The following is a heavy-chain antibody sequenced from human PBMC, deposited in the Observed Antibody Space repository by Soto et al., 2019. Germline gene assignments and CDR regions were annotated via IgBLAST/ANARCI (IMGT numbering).Heavy chain of an antibody. CDR2: STPTFGTA. CDR1: GGTFSSYG. Sequence: ASVKVSCKPSGGTFSSYGINWLRQAPGQGLEWMGGSTPTFGTANYAKKFQGRVTITADESTSTAYMELSTLRSEDTAVYFCAKLGSVGWFDPWGQGTRVTVSS. CDR3: AKLGSVGWFDP. J-gene: IGHJ5*02. D-gene: IGHD7-27*01. V-gene: IGHV1-69*13.